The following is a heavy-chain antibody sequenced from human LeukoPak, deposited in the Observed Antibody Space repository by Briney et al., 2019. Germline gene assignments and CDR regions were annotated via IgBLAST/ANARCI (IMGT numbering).Heavy chain of an antibody. D-gene: IGHD3-3*01. CDR1: GFSFSTHW. Sequence: GGSLRLSCAASGFSFSTHWMSWVRLAPGKGPEWVANVKYDGSEKYYVDSEKGRLTISRDNAKNSLYLHMNSLRAEDTAVYYCASGFLDDFWSGHFWGQGTLVTVSS. J-gene: IGHJ4*02. V-gene: IGHV3-7*01. CDR3: ASGFLDDFWSGHF. CDR2: VKYDGSEK.